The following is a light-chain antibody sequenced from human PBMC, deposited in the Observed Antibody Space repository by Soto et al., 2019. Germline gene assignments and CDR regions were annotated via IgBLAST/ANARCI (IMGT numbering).Light chain of an antibody. J-gene: IGLJ1*01. CDR3: TSYAGSNVYV. CDR2: EVN. Sequence: QSVLTQPPSASGSPGQSVTISCTGASSDVGGYNSVSWYQQHPGKAPKLMIYEVNKRPSGVPDRFSGSKSGNTASLTVSGLQAEDEADYYCTSYAGSNVYVFGTGTKVTVL. V-gene: IGLV2-8*01. CDR1: SSDVGGYNS.